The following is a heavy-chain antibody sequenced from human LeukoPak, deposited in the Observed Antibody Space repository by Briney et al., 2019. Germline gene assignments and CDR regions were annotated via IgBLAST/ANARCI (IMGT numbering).Heavy chain of an antibody. Sequence: PSETLSLTCTVSGGSISSYYWSWIRQPPGKGLEWIGYIYDSGSTNYNPSLKSRVTISVDTSKNQFSLKLSSVTAADTAVYYCARDDILTGYGALVRWGQGTLVTVSS. CDR2: IYDSGST. CDR1: GGSISSYY. D-gene: IGHD3-9*01. V-gene: IGHV4-59*01. CDR3: ARDDILTGYGALVR. J-gene: IGHJ5*02.